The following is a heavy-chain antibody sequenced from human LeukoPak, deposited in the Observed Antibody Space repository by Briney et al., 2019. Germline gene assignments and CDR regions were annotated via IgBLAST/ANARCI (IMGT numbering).Heavy chain of an antibody. J-gene: IGHJ1*01. D-gene: IGHD1-26*01. CDR1: GYTFTGYY. CDR3: ARVFPYSGKQYFHH. V-gene: IGHV1-2*02. CDR2: INPNSGGT. Sequence: ASVKVSCKASGYTFTGYYMHWVRQAPGHGLEWMGWINPNSGGTNYGQKFQGRVTMTRDTSISTAYMALSRLRSDDTAVYYCARVFPYSGKQYFHHWGQGALVTVSS.